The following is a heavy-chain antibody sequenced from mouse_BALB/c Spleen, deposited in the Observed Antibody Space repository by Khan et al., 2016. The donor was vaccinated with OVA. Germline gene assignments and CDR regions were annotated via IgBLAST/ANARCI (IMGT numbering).Heavy chain of an antibody. V-gene: IGHV3-2*02. Sequence: EVQLVESGPGLVKPSQSLSLTCTVTGYSITSGYAWNWIRQFPGNKLEWMGYISYSGGTSYNPSLKSRISITRDTYKNQFFLQLNSVTTEDTATYYCARGNYYGYYFDYWGQGTPLTVSS. D-gene: IGHD1-1*01. CDR1: GYSITSGYA. CDR2: ISYSGGT. CDR3: ARGNYYGYYFDY. J-gene: IGHJ2*01.